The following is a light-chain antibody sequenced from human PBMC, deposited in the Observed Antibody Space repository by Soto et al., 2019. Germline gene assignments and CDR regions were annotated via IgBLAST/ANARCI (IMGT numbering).Light chain of an antibody. J-gene: IGKJ4*01. CDR1: QSVSSSY. CDR2: GAS. CDR3: QQYGSSPPLT. Sequence: EIVLTQSPCTXSXXPXXXXXXXXRXXQSVSSSYLAWYQQKPGQAPRLLIYGASSRATGIPDRFSGSGSGTDFTLTISRLEPEDFAVYYCQQYGSSPPLTFGGGTKVDTK. V-gene: IGKV3-20*01.